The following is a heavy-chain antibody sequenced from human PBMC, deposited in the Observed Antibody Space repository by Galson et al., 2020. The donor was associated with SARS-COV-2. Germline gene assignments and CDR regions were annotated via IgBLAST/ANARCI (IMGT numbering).Heavy chain of an antibody. CDR3: ARGRNRIAVAGYYYYYGMDV. CDR1: GGSFSGYY. CDR2: INHSGST. V-gene: IGHV4-34*01. Sequence: SETLSLTCAVYGGSFSGYYWSWIRQPPGKGLEWIGEINHSGSTNYNPSLKSRVTISVDTSKNQFSLKLSSVTAADTAVYYCARGRNRIAVAGYYYYYGMDVWGQGTTVTVSS. D-gene: IGHD6-19*01. J-gene: IGHJ6*02.